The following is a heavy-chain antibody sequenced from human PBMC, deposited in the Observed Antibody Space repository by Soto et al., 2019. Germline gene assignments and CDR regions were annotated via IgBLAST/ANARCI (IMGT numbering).Heavy chain of an antibody. D-gene: IGHD3-16*01. CDR2: ISGTGDAT. CDR1: GFTFNNYA. Sequence: EVQLLESGGGLVQPGESLRLSCAVSGFTFNNYAMSWVRQAPGKGLEWVSIISGTGDATYYADSVKGRFTISRDNSKNTLYLQMNSLRAEDTAIYYCAKWGFSKNLDNWGQGALVTVSS. J-gene: IGHJ4*02. CDR3: AKWGFSKNLDN. V-gene: IGHV3-23*01.